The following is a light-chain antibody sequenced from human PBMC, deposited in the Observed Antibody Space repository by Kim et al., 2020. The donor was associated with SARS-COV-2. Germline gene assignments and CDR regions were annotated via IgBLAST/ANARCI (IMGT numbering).Light chain of an antibody. J-gene: IGLJ3*02. V-gene: IGLV4-60*03. Sequence: QPVLTQSSSASASLGSSVRLTCTLSSGHSSYIIAWHQQQPGKAPRYLMKLEGSGSYNKGSGVPYRFSGSSSGADRYLTISNLQSEDEADYYCETWDSNTLVFGGGTKLTVL. CDR1: SGHSSYI. CDR3: ETWDSNTLV. CDR2: LEGSGSY.